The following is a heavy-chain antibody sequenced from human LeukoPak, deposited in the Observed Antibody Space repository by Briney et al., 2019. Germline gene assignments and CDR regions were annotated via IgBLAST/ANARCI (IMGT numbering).Heavy chain of an antibody. D-gene: IGHD3-22*01. Sequence: PGGSLRLSCAASGFTFSSYGMHWVRQAPGKGLEWVAVISYDGSNKYYADSVKGRFTISRDNSKNTLYLQMNSLRAEDTAVYYCARDAQYYYDSSGYFRWAGPWYYYGMDVWGQGTTVTVSS. CDR3: ARDAQYYYDSSGYFRWAGPWYYYGMDV. CDR1: GFTFSSYG. CDR2: ISYDGSNK. V-gene: IGHV3-30*03. J-gene: IGHJ6*02.